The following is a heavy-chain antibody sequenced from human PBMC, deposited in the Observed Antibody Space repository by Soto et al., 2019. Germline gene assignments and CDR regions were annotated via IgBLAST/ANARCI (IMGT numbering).Heavy chain of an antibody. D-gene: IGHD3-3*01. V-gene: IGHV4-31*03. CDR2: IYYSGSS. Sequence: SGTLSLTCTVSGGCISRGGYYCTWIRQHPGKGLEWIGYIYYSGSSYYNPSLKSRVTMSVDTSQNQFSLNLSSVTAADTAVYYCARVSPHFLGPLFDYWGQG. J-gene: IGHJ4*02. CDR3: ARVSPHFLGPLFDY. CDR1: GGCISRGGYY.